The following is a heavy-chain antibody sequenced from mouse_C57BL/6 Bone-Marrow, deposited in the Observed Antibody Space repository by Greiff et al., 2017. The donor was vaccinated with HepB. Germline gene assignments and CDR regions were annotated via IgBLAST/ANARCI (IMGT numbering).Heavy chain of an antibody. J-gene: IGHJ4*01. CDR3: ARGTGPDY. Sequence: EVQLVESGGDLVKPGGSLKLSCAASGFTFSSYGMSWVRQTPDKRLEWVATISSGGSYTYYPDSVKGRFTISRDNAKNTLYLQMSSLKSEDTAMYYCARGTGPDYWGQGTSVTVSS. CDR2: ISSGGSYT. V-gene: IGHV5-6*01. CDR1: GFTFSSYG. D-gene: IGHD3-3*01.